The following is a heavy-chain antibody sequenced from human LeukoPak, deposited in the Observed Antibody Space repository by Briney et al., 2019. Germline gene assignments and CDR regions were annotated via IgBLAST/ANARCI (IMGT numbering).Heavy chain of an antibody. V-gene: IGHV3-74*01. CDR1: GFTFSNYC. J-gene: IGHJ4*02. Sequence: PGGSLRLSCTASGFTFSNYCMHWVRQTPRKGLIWVSRICPGGTITNYADSVKGRFTISRDDAKNMMFLQMNSLRADDTAVYYCVRDFRSADYWGQGILVTVSS. CDR2: ICPGGTIT. CDR3: VRDFRSADY.